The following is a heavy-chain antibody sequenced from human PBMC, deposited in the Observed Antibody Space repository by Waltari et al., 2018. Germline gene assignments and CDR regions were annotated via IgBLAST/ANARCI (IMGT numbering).Heavy chain of an antibody. CDR1: GGSFSGYY. V-gene: IGHV4-34*01. CDR3: EGNIAVAGRLGVY. D-gene: IGHD6-19*01. CDR2: INHSGST. Sequence: QVQLQQWGAGLLKPSETLSLTCAVYGGSFSGYYWCWIRQPPGEGLEWIGEINHSGSTNYNPSLKRRVTISVATSKNQFSLKLSSVTAAGTAVYYCEGNIAVAGRLGVYWGQGTLVTVSS. J-gene: IGHJ4*02.